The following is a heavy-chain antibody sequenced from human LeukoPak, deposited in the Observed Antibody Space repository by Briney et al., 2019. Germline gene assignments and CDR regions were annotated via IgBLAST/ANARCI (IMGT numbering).Heavy chain of an antibody. CDR2: IKQDGSEK. J-gene: IGHJ4*02. CDR1: GFTFSSYW. D-gene: IGHD3-16*01. CDR3: ASLRGISSGQPIDY. V-gene: IGHV3-7*01. Sequence: TGGSLRLSCAASGFTFSSYWMSWLRQAPGKGLEWVANIKQDGSEKYYVGSVKGRFTISRDNAKNSLYLQMNSLRAEDTAVYYCASLRGISSGQPIDYWGQGTLVTVSS.